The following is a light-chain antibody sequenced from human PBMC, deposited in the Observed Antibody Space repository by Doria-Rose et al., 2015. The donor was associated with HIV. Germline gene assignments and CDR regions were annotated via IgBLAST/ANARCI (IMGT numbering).Light chain of an antibody. CDR3: QQYGTSRGT. V-gene: IGKV3-20*01. J-gene: IGKJ5*01. CDR1: QRVKSSY. Sequence: TQSPGTLSLSPGEIATLSCRASQRVKSSYLAWYQQKPGQAPRLLIYDASTRATGIPDRFSGSGSGTDFTLTISRLEPEDVAVYYCQQYGTSRGTFGQGTRLEIK. CDR2: DAS.